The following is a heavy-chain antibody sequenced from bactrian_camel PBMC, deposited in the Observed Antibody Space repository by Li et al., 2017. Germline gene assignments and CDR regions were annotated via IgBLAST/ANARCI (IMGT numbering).Heavy chain of an antibody. CDR3: VKDDWGWSFGS. J-gene: IGHJ6*01. Sequence: HVQLVESGGGLVQPGGSLRLSCASSRPSECRYDMYWYRQRIGKDREWVASVEDDGTRKYATYVADRFTISRDNAKNTLYLQMNSLKPEDTAVYYCVKDDWGWSFGSWGQGTQVTVS. CDR1: RPSECRYD. CDR2: VEDDGTR. V-gene: IGHV3S5*01. D-gene: IGHD5*01.